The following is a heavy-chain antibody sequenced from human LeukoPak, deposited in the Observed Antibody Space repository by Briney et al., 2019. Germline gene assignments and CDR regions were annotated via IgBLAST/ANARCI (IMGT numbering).Heavy chain of an antibody. V-gene: IGHV1-8*01. CDR2: MNPNSGST. D-gene: IGHD6-13*01. J-gene: IGHJ6*03. Sequence: ASVKVSCKASGYTFTSYDINWVRQATGQGLEWMGWMNPNSGSTGYAQKFQGRVTMTRNTSISTAYMELSSLRSEDTAVYYCARGHSSSWNYYYYYMDVWGKGTTVTVSS. CDR3: ARGHSSSWNYYYYYMDV. CDR1: GYTFTSYD.